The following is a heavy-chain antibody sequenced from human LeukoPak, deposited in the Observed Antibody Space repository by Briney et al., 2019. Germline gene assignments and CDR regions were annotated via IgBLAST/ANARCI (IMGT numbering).Heavy chain of an antibody. J-gene: IGHJ4*02. Sequence: GGSLRLSCAASGFTFDDFPMHWVRHARGKGLEWVSLISWDGGSTYYADSVKGRFTISRDNSKNSLYLQMNSLRTEDTALYYCAKGGTIFGVDLIDYWGQGTLVTVSS. CDR1: GFTFDDFP. D-gene: IGHD3-3*01. CDR3: AKGGTIFGVDLIDY. CDR2: ISWDGGST. V-gene: IGHV3-43*01.